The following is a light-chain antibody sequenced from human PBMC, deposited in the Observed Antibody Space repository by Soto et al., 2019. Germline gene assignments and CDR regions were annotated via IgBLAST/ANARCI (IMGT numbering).Light chain of an antibody. J-gene: IGKJ5*01. CDR1: QNVDSNY. V-gene: IGKV3D-20*02. Sequence: EIVLSQSPGTLSLSPGERAPLSCRSSQNVDSNYLAWYQQKPGQAPRIIIFAASGRATGIPDRFSGSGSGTDFTLTINSLEPEDFAVYYCQQRNVWPPITFGQGTRLEIK. CDR2: AAS. CDR3: QQRNVWPPIT.